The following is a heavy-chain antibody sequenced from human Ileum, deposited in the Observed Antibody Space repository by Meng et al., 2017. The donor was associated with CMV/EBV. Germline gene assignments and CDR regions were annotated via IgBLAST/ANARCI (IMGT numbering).Heavy chain of an antibody. CDR1: GGSITSYY. Sequence: QVQLQESGPGLVKPSKSLSLTCRIPGGSITSYYWSWIRQPAGKGLEWIGRIYVSGSTNYNPSLKSRVTMSVDTSKNQFSLKLSSVTAADTAIYYCAKGTGVTDPFDYWGQGTLVTVSS. J-gene: IGHJ4*02. V-gene: IGHV4-4*07. CDR3: AKGTGVTDPFDY. D-gene: IGHD1-14*01. CDR2: IYVSGST.